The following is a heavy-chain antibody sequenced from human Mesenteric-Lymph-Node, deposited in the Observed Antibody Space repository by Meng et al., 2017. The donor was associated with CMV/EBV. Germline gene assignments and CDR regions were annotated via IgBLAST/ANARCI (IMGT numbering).Heavy chain of an antibody. D-gene: IGHD1-26*01. CDR2: IYHNGNT. J-gene: IGHJ4*02. Sequence: SGGSISRGGYCWSWIRQHPEKGPVFVGYIYHNGNTYYNPSLKSRLTISMDTSKNQFSLELTSVTAADTALYYCARIGFVGSAMLFDYWGQGTLVTVSS. CDR1: GGSISRGGYC. CDR3: ARIGFVGSAMLFDY. V-gene: IGHV4-31*02.